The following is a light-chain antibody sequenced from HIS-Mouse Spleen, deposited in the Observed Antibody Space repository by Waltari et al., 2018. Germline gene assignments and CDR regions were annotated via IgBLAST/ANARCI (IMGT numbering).Light chain of an antibody. J-gene: IGLJ2*01. CDR2: EDS. CDR3: YSTDSSGNHRV. V-gene: IGLV3-10*01. Sequence: SYELTQPPSVSVSPGQTARITCPGDALPKKYAYWYHQNSGQAPVLVSHEDSKRPSGIPERFSGSSSGTMATLTISGAQVEDEADYYCYSTDSSGNHRVFGGGTKLTVL. CDR1: ALPKKY.